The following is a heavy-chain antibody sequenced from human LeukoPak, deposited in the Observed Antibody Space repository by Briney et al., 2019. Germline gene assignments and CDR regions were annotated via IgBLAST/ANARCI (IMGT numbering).Heavy chain of an antibody. CDR2: ISYDGSNK. V-gene: IGHV3-30*18. CDR1: GFTFGSYG. Sequence: PGGSLRLSCAASGFTFGSYGMHWVRQAPGKGLEWVAVISYDGSNKYYADSVKGRFTISRDNSKNTLYLRMNNLRAEDTAVYYCAKDGAWLRFDDWGQGILVTVSS. D-gene: IGHD5-12*01. CDR3: AKDGAWLRFDD. J-gene: IGHJ4*02.